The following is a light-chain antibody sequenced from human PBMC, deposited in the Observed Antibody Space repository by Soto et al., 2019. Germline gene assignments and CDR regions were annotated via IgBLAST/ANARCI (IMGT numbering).Light chain of an antibody. CDR1: RSVRSNS. CDR2: DAS. CDR3: QQYGDTPLT. J-gene: IGKJ4*01. V-gene: IGKV3-20*01. Sequence: EIVLTQSPDTLSLSPGERATLSCRASRSVRSNSLAWYQQKPGQAPRFLIYDASSRATGIPDRFSGSGSGTEFTLTISRLEPVDFAVYYCQQYGDTPLTFGGGTKVDIK.